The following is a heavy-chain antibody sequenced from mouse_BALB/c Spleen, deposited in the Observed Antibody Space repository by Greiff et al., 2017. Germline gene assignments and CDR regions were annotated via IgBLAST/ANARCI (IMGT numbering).Heavy chain of an antibody. V-gene: IGHV1S29*02. J-gene: IGHJ3*01. D-gene: IGHD1-1*01. CDR1: GYTFTDYN. Sequence: EVQLQQSGPELVKPGASVKISCKASGYTFTDYNMHWVKQSHGKSLEWIGYIYPYNGGTGYNQKFKSKATLTVDNSSSTAYMELRSLTSEDSAVYYCARPYYYGSSYGFAYWGQGTLVTVSA. CDR2: IYPYNGGT. CDR3: ARPYYYGSSYGFAY.